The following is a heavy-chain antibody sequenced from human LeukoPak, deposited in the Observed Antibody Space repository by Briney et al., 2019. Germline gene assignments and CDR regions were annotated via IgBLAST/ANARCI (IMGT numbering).Heavy chain of an antibody. J-gene: IGHJ6*03. D-gene: IGHD3-10*01. CDR1: GGSISGYY. CDR2: VNHSGST. V-gene: IGHV4-34*01. CDR3: ARRVGRWFGERAYYYNYMDV. Sequence: SETLSLTCTVSGGSISGYYWSWIRQPPGKGLEWIGEVNHSGSTKYSPSLKSRVTISVDTSKNQFSLKLSSVTAADTAVYYCARRVGRWFGERAYYYNYMDVWGKGTTVTISS.